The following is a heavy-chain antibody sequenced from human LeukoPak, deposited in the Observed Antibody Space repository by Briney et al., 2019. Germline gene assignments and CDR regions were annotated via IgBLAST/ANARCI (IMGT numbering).Heavy chain of an antibody. J-gene: IGHJ4*02. CDR2: ISYDGSNK. V-gene: IGHV3-30*18. D-gene: IGHD6-6*01. CDR1: GFTFSSYG. CDR3: AKRSSSSSTSHTPRPFDY. Sequence: GGSLRLSCAASGFTFSSYGMHWVRQAPGKGLEWVAVISYDGSNKYYADSVKGRFTISRDNSKNTLYLQMNSLRAEDTAVYYCAKRSSSSSTSHTPRPFDYWGQGTLVTVSS.